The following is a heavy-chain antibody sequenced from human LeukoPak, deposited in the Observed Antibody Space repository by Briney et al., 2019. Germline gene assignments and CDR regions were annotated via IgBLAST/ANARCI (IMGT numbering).Heavy chain of an antibody. V-gene: IGHV3-21*01. J-gene: IGHJ6*02. CDR3: ASGVAIVVGMDV. Sequence: GGSLRLSCAASGFTFSSYSMNWVRQAPGKGLEWVSSISSSSSYIYYADSVKGRFTISRDNAKNSLYLQMNSLRAEDTAVYYCASGVAIVVGMDVWGQGTLVTVSS. CDR2: ISSSSSYI. CDR1: GFTFSSYS. D-gene: IGHD2-2*01.